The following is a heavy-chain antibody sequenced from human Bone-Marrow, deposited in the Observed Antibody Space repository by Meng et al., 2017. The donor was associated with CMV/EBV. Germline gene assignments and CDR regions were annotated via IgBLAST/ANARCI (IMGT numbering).Heavy chain of an antibody. J-gene: IGHJ5*02. V-gene: IGHV3-33*01. CDR3: ARDGDIVGNP. CDR1: GFTFSSYG. CDR2: IWYDGSNK. Sequence: GESLKISCAASGFTFSSYGMHWVRQAPGKGLEWVAVIWYDGSNKYYADSVKGRFTISRDNAKNSLYLQMNSLRAEDTAVYYCARDGDIVGNPWGQGTLVTVSS. D-gene: IGHD5-12*01.